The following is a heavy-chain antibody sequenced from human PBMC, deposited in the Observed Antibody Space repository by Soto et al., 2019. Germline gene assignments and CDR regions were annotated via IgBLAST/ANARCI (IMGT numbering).Heavy chain of an antibody. J-gene: IGHJ6*02. Sequence: PGGSLRLSCAASGFTFSTYELNWVRQAPGKGLEWVSYISSSGSTIYYADSVKGRFTISRDNAKNSLYLQMNSLRAEDTAVYYCARDELGYCSGETCYQTYYFYYGMDVWGQGTTVTVS. D-gene: IGHD2-15*01. CDR3: ARDELGYCSGETCYQTYYFYYGMDV. V-gene: IGHV3-48*03. CDR2: ISSSGSTI. CDR1: GFTFSTYE.